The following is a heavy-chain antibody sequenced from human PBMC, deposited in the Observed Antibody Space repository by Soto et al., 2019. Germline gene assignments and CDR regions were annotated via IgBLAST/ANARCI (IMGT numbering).Heavy chain of an antibody. J-gene: IGHJ6*02. D-gene: IGHD3-9*01. CDR3: ATTEYYDILTGYYPYYYYGMDG. CDR1: GGSFSGYY. V-gene: IGHV4-34*01. Sequence: PSETLSLTCAVYGGSFSGYYWSWIRQPPGKGLEWIGEINHSGSTNYNPSLKSRVTISVDTSKNQFSLKLSSVTAADTAVYYCATTEYYDILTGYYPYYYYGMDGWGQGITVTVAS. CDR2: INHSGST.